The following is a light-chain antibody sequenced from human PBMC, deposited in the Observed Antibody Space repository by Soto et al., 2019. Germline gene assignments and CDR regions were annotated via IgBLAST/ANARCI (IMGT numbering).Light chain of an antibody. CDR3: LQSDNSPQT. V-gene: IGKV3-20*01. CDR2: GSS. Sequence: EIVLTQSPGTLSLSPGERATLSCRASQSVSSSYLAWYQQKPGQAPRLLVYGSSNRATGVSDRFSGSGSGTDFTLTISSLEPEDFAVYYCLQSDNSPQTFGQGTKVEI. J-gene: IGKJ1*01. CDR1: QSVSSSY.